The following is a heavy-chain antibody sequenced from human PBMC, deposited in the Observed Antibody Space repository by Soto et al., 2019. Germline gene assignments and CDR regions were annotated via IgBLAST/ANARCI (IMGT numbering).Heavy chain of an antibody. J-gene: IGHJ1*01. CDR3: VGTGTAVDF. V-gene: IGHV4-30-4*01. Sequence: VQLQGSGPGLVKPSQTLALTCTVSGASVNTGDHYWSYIRQSPGKGLEWLGYIFYSGDTYYNPSVKSRATISLNTSRNEISLTLTSVTDADTAVYFCVGTGTAVDFWGQGTLVTVSS. CDR2: IFYSGDT. CDR1: GASVNTGDHY. D-gene: IGHD1-7*01.